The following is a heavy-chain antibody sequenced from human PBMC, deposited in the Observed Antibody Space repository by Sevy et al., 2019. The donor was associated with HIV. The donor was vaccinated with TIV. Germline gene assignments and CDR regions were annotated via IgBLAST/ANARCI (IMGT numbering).Heavy chain of an antibody. Sequence: ASVKVSCKASGGTFETYSISWLRQAPGQGLEWMGGITPIFRAANYAQKFQGRVTITADDSMSTAHMELTSLRSEDSAIYYCARDRDITFGGGDAFDIWGHGTMVTVSS. CDR1: GGTFETYS. D-gene: IGHD3-16*01. J-gene: IGHJ3*02. CDR2: ITPIFRAA. V-gene: IGHV1-69*13. CDR3: ARDRDITFGGGDAFDI.